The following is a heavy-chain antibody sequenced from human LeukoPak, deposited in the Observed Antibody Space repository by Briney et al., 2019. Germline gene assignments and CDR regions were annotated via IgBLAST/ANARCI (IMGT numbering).Heavy chain of an antibody. D-gene: IGHD6-19*01. J-gene: IGHJ4*02. CDR2: IYYSGST. CDR3: ARGGYSSGWNNNFDN. V-gene: IGHV4-39*07. Sequence: PSETLSLTCTVSGGSISSSSYYWGWIRQPPGKGLEWIGSIYYSGSTYYNPSLKSRVTISVDTSKNQFSLKLSSVTAADTAVYYCARGGYSSGWNNNFDNWGQGTLVTVSS. CDR1: GGSISSSSYY.